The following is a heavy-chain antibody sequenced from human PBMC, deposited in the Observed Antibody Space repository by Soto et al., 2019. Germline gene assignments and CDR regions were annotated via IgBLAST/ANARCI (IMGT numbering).Heavy chain of an antibody. CDR3: ARNQGDDILTGYSRGGTDY. Sequence: QVQLVESGGGVVQPGRSLRLSCAASGFTFSSYGMHRVRQAPGKGLEWVAVIWYDGSNKYYADSVKGRFTISRDNSKNTLYLQMNSLRAEDTAVYYCARNQGDDILTGYSRGGTDYWGQGTLVTVSS. CDR2: IWYDGSNK. J-gene: IGHJ4*02. V-gene: IGHV3-33*01. CDR1: GFTFSSYG. D-gene: IGHD3-9*01.